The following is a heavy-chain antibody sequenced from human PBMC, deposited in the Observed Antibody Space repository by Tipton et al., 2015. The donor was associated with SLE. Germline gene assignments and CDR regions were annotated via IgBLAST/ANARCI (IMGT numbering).Heavy chain of an antibody. J-gene: IGHJ4*02. Sequence: RSLRLSCAASGFTFTSYAIHWVRQAPGKGLEWVAVISNDGSNKYYADSVKGRFTISRDNSKNTLYLQMYSLRPDDTAVYYCARDGGTVTHFDYWGQGTLVTVSS. CDR3: ARDGGTVTHFDY. V-gene: IGHV3-30-3*01. D-gene: IGHD4-17*01. CDR1: GFTFTSYA. CDR2: ISNDGSNK.